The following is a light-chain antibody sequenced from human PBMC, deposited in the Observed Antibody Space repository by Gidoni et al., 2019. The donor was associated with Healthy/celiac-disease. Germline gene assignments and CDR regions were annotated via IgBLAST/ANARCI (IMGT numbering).Light chain of an antibody. V-gene: IGLV1-40*01. CDR3: QSYDSSLSGDV. CDR2: GNS. J-gene: IGLJ1*01. Sequence: SVLTPPPSVSGAPGPRVTISCTGSSSNIGAGYDVHWYQQLPGTAPKLLIYGNSNRPSGVPDRFSGSKSGTSASLAITGLQAEDEADYYCQSYDSSLSGDVFGTGTKVTVL. CDR1: SSNIGAGYD.